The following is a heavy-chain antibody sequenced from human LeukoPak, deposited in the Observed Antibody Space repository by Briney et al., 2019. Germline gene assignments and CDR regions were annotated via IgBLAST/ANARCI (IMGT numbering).Heavy chain of an antibody. CDR3: ARIHPANWNPFNWFDP. Sequence: SQTLSLTCAISGDSVSSNSAAWNWIRQSPSRGLEWLGRTYYRSRWYNDYAVYVKSRITINPDTSKKQFSLQLNSVTAADTAIYYCARIHPANWNPFNWFDPWGQGTLVTVSS. D-gene: IGHD1-1*01. CDR2: TYYRSRWYN. V-gene: IGHV6-1*01. J-gene: IGHJ5*02. CDR1: GDSVSSNSAA.